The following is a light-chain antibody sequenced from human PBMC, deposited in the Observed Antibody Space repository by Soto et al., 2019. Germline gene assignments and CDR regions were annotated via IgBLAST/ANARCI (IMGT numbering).Light chain of an antibody. J-gene: IGKJ1*01. Sequence: DIQMTQSPSSLSASVGDRVTITCRASQDISNFLAWYQQKPGKVPKLLIYAAFTLQSGVPSRFSGSGSGTDFTLTISSLQPEDVATYYCQRYNSALWPFGQGTKVEIK. V-gene: IGKV1-27*01. CDR3: QRYNSALWP. CDR2: AAF. CDR1: QDISNF.